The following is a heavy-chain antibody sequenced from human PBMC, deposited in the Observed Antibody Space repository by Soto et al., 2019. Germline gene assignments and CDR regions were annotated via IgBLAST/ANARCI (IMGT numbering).Heavy chain of an antibody. CDR3: ASSSGYRFDY. J-gene: IGHJ4*02. D-gene: IGHD3-10*01. CDR1: GASISSYY. Sequence: SETLSLTCTVSGASISSYYWSWIRQSPGKGLEWIGYIYYSGSNNYNPSLKSRVTISVDTSKNQFSLKLSSVTSADTAVYYCASSSGYRFDYWGQGTLVTVSS. CDR2: IYYSGSN. V-gene: IGHV4-59*01.